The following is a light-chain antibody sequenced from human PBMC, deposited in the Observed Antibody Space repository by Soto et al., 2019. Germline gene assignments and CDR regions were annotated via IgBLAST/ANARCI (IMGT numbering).Light chain of an antibody. Sequence: VLSQSPDTLSLSPGERATLSCSASQSGSSQYLSWYQQRPGQPPRLLIYGVSIRANGIPDRFSGSGSGSDFTLTINRLEPEDFAVYYCQDFAYPHWTFGQGTKVDIK. CDR3: QDFAYPHWT. J-gene: IGKJ1*01. CDR1: QSGSSQY. CDR2: GVS. V-gene: IGKV3-20*01.